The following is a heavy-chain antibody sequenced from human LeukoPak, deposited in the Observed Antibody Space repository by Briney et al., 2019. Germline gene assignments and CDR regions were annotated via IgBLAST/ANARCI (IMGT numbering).Heavy chain of an antibody. V-gene: IGHV3-33*01. D-gene: IGHD4-17*01. J-gene: IGHJ4*02. CDR3: ARDSKTTVTFYYFDY. CDR1: GFTFSSYG. CDR2: IWYDGSNK. Sequence: GGSLRLSCAASGFTFSSYGMPWVRQAPGKGLEWVAVIWYDGSNKYYADSVKGRFTISRDNSKNTLYLQMNSLRAEDTAVYYCARDSKTTVTFYYFDYWGQGTLVTVSS.